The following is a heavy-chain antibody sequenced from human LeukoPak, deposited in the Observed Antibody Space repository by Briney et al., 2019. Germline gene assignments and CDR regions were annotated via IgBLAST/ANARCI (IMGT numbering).Heavy chain of an antibody. V-gene: IGHV4-34*01. J-gene: IGHJ4*02. CDR2: INHSGST. CDR1: GGSFSGYY. CDR3: ARADSGYDQYYFDY. Sequence: SETLSLTCAVYGGSFSGYYWSWIRQPPGKGLEWIGKINHSGSTNYNPSLKSRVTISVDTSKNQFSLKLSSVTAADTAVYYCARADSGYDQYYFDYWGQGTLVTVSS. D-gene: IGHD5-12*01.